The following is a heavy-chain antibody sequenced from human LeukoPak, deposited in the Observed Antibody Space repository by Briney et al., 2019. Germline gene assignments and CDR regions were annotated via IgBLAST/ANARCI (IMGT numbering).Heavy chain of an antibody. CDR1: GYTFTTYG. CDR3: ARALVDGYKELGY. CDR2: ISAYNGNT. Sequence: GASVKVSCKASGYTFTTYGITWVRQAPGQGLEWMGWISAYNGNTNYAQKFQGRVTMTTDTSTSTAYMELRSLRPDDTAMYYCARALVDGYKELGYWGQGTLVTVSS. D-gene: IGHD5-24*01. V-gene: IGHV1-18*01. J-gene: IGHJ4*02.